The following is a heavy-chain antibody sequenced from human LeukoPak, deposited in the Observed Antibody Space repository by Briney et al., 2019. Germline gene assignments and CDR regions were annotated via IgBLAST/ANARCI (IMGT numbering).Heavy chain of an antibody. Sequence: GASLRLSCTASGYTFDDYGMSWVRQAPGKGLEWVSGINWYGGNTGYADSVKGRFTMSRDNSKSTVYMEISSLRAEDTALYYCAKLNFYDSRSRCYNFDYWGQGTLVTVSS. CDR1: GYTFDDYG. D-gene: IGHD3-22*01. CDR2: INWYGGNT. J-gene: IGHJ4*02. V-gene: IGHV3-20*04. CDR3: AKLNFYDSRSRCYNFDY.